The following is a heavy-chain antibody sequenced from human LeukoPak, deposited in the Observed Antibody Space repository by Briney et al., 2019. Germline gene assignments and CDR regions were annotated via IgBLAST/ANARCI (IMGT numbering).Heavy chain of an antibody. CDR3: AKLGVNRDVVVVAATPVHLDY. Sequence: GRSLRLSCAASGFTFSSYGMHWVRQAPGKGLEWVAVISYDGSNKYYADSVKGRFTISRDNSKNTLYLQMNSLRAEDTAVYYCAKLGVNRDVVVVAATPVHLDYWGQGTLVTVSS. J-gene: IGHJ4*02. CDR2: ISYDGSNK. D-gene: IGHD2-15*01. V-gene: IGHV3-30*18. CDR1: GFTFSSYG.